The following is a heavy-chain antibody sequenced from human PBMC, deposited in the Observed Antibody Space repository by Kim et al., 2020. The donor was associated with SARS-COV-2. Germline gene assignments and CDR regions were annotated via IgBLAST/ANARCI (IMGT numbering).Heavy chain of an antibody. Sequence: GESLKISCKGSGYSFTSYWIGWVRQMPGKGLEWMGIIYPGDSDTRYSPSFQGQVTISADKSISTAYLQWSSLKASDTAMYYCARAVGMIAGDDPICDYWGQGTLVTVSS. CDR2: IYPGDSDT. V-gene: IGHV5-51*01. CDR1: GYSFTSYW. J-gene: IGHJ4*02. CDR3: ARAVGMIAGDDPICDY. D-gene: IGHD3-22*01.